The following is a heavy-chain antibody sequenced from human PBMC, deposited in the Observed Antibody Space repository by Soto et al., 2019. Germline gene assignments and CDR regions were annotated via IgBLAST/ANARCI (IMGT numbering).Heavy chain of an antibody. Sequence: GGSLRLSCAASGFTFSSYAMSWVRQAPGKGLEWVSAISGSGGSTYYADSVKGRFTISGDSSKNTPYLQMNSLRAEDTAVYYCAKISSVGLGGGLDYWGQGTLVTVSS. CDR3: AKISSVGLGGGLDY. CDR2: ISGSGGST. CDR1: GFTFSSYA. V-gene: IGHV3-23*01. D-gene: IGHD3-10*01. J-gene: IGHJ4*02.